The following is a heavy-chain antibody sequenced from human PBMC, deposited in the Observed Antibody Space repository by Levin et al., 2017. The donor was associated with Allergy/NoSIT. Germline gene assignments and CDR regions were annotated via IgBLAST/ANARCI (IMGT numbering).Heavy chain of an antibody. CDR3: ARLRHDYGDLMFAFDI. D-gene: IGHD4-17*01. V-gene: IGHV4-39*01. CDR2: IYYSGST. Sequence: PETLSLTCTVSGGSISSSSYYWGWIRQPPGKGLEWIGSIYYSGSTYYNPSLKSRVTISVDTSKNQFSLKLSSVTAADTAVYYCARLRHDYGDLMFAFDIWGQGTMVTVSS. J-gene: IGHJ3*02. CDR1: GGSISSSSYY.